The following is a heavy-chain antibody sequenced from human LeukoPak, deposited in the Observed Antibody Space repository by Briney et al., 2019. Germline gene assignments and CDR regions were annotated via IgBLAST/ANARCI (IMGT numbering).Heavy chain of an antibody. D-gene: IGHD4-17*01. Sequence: SQTLSLTCAISGDSVSSNSVAWNWIRQSPSRGLEWLGRTYYRSKWFTDYAVSLESRITINPDTSKNQFSLQLNSVTAADTAVYYCASSARATVTTFDYWGQGTLVTVSS. CDR3: ASSARATVTTFDY. CDR1: GDSVSSNSVA. J-gene: IGHJ4*02. V-gene: IGHV6-1*01. CDR2: TYYRSKWFT.